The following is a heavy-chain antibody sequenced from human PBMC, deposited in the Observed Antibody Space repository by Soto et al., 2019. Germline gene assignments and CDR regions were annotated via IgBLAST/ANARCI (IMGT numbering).Heavy chain of an antibody. CDR3: ATLYCSSTSCFNYYYYGMDV. Sequence: ASVKVSCKVSGYTLTELSMHWVRQAPGKGLEWMGGFDPEDGETIYAQKFQGRVTMTEDISTDTAYMELSSLRSEDTAVYYCATLYCSSTSCFNYYYYGMDVWGQGTTVTVSS. D-gene: IGHD2-2*01. V-gene: IGHV1-24*01. CDR2: FDPEDGET. CDR1: GYTLTELS. J-gene: IGHJ6*02.